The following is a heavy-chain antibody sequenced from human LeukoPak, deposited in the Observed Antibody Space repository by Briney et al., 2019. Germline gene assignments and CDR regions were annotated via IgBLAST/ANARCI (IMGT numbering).Heavy chain of an antibody. V-gene: IGHV3-30*02. CDR2: IRYDGSNK. D-gene: IGHD2-2*01. Sequence: GGSLRLSCAASGFTFSSYGMHWVRQAPGKGLEWVAFIRYDGSNKYYADSVKGRFTISRDNSKNTLYLQMNSLRAEDTAVYYCARDWYHAIDYWGQGTLVTVSS. J-gene: IGHJ4*02. CDR3: ARDWYHAIDY. CDR1: GFTFSSYG.